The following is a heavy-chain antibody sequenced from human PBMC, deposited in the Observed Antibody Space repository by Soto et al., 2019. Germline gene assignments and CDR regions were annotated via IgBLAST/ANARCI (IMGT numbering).Heavy chain of an antibody. CDR3: ARGGYYYDSSGAPYFDY. CDR2: INAGNGNT. J-gene: IGHJ4*02. D-gene: IGHD3-22*01. V-gene: IGHV1-3*05. Sequence: QVQVVQSGAEEKKPGASVKVSCKASGYTFISYAIHGVRQAPGQRLEWMGWINAGNGNTKYSQKFQGRVTITRDTSASTAYLELSSLRSEDTAVYYCARGGYYYDSSGAPYFDYWGQGTLVTVSS. CDR1: GYTFISYA.